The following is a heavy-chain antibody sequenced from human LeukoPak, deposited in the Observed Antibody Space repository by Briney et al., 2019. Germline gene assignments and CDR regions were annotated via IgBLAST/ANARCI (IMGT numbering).Heavy chain of an antibody. Sequence: GGSQRLSCAASGFTISSYAMSWVRQAPGKGLEWVSAISGSGGSTYYADSVKGRFTISRDNSKNTLYLQMNSLRAEDTAVYYCAKFRGGSYRDYWGQGTLVTVSS. D-gene: IGHD1-26*01. CDR3: AKFRGGSYRDY. CDR2: ISGSGGST. V-gene: IGHV3-23*01. CDR1: GFTISSYA. J-gene: IGHJ4*02.